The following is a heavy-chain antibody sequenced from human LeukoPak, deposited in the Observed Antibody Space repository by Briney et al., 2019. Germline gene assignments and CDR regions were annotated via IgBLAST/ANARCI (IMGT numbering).Heavy chain of an antibody. CDR3: ARAQGYSSGYWDY. CDR2: TYYRSKWYN. Sequence: SQTLSLTCAISGDSVSSNSATWNWIRQSPSRGLEWLGRTYYRSKWYNDYAVSVKSRITINPDTSKNQFSLQLSSVTPEDTAVYYCARAQGYSSGYWDYWGQGTLVTVSS. D-gene: IGHD3-22*01. V-gene: IGHV6-1*01. CDR1: GDSVSSNSAT. J-gene: IGHJ4*02.